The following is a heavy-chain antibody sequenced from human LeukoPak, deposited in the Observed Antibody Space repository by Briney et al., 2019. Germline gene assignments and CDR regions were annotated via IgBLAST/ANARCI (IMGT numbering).Heavy chain of an antibody. CDR3: AKDRPNFYETSGAYYKPKGDF. J-gene: IGHJ4*02. CDR2: VTSSGRSP. D-gene: IGHD3-10*01. CDR1: GFTFDTHA. V-gene: IGHV3-23*01. Sequence: GGSLRLSCEASGFTFDTHAMSWVRQAPEKGLEWVASVTSSGRSPYYADSVRGRFTISRGNSKNTLYLQMNSLRGEDTAVYYCAKDRPNFYETSGAYYKPKGDFWGQGSLVTVSS.